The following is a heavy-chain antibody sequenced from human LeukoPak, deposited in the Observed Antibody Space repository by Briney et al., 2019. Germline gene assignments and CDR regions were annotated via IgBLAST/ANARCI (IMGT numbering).Heavy chain of an antibody. D-gene: IGHD2-2*01. CDR2: IYPGDSDT. V-gene: IGHV5-51*01. CDR3: ARPGKKYQLLPPAKIAFDI. CDR1: GYSFTSYW. Sequence: GESLKISCKGSGYSFTSYWIGWVRQMPGKGLEGMGIIYPGDSDTRYSPSLQGQVTISADKSISTAYLQWSSLKASDTAMYYCARPGKKYQLLPPAKIAFDIWGQGTMVTVSS. J-gene: IGHJ3*02.